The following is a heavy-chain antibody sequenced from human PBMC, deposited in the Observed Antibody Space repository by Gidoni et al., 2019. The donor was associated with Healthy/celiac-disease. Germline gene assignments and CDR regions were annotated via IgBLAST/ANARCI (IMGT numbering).Heavy chain of an antibody. CDR3: ARRAPYSSSPRGRQYFQH. D-gene: IGHD6-6*01. Sequence: QVPLVQSGAEVKKPGASVKVSFQASGYTFTSYDNNWVRQATGQGLEWMGWLNSNSGNTGYAQKFQGRVTMTRNTSISTAYMELSSLRSEDTAVYYCARRAPYSSSPRGRQYFQHWGQGTLVTVSS. CDR2: LNSNSGNT. V-gene: IGHV1-8*01. CDR1: GYTFTSYD. J-gene: IGHJ1*01.